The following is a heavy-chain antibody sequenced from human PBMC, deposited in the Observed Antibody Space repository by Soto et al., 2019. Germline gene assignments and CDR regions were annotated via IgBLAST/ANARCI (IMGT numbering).Heavy chain of an antibody. CDR1: GFTFSSYA. Sequence: PGGSLRLSCAASGFTFSSYAMHWVRQAPGKGLEWVAVISYDGSNKYYADSVKGRFTISRDNSKNTLYLQMNSLRAEDTAVYYCATNSYGYVSTYYFDYWGQGTLVTVSS. CDR2: ISYDGSNK. J-gene: IGHJ4*02. CDR3: ATNSYGYVSTYYFDY. V-gene: IGHV3-30-3*01. D-gene: IGHD5-18*01.